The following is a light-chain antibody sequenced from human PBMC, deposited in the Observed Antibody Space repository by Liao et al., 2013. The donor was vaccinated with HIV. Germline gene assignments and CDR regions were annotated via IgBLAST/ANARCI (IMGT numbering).Light chain of an antibody. V-gene: IGLV3-1*01. J-gene: IGLJ1*01. Sequence: SYELTQPPSVSVSPGQAASITCSGDKLGNKHASWYQQKPGQSPVLVIYQDARRPSGIPERFSGSNSGNTATLTISGTQAMDEAVYYCQAWDSSTAYVFGTGTKVTVL. CDR2: QDA. CDR3: QAWDSSTAYV. CDR1: KLGNKH.